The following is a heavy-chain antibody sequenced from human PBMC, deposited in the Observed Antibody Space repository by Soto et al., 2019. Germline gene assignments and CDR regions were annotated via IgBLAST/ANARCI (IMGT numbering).Heavy chain of an antibody. CDR2: VYYNGET. J-gene: IGHJ4*02. CDR1: DGSTHSYY. Sequence: QVQLQESGPGLVKPSDTLSLTCTVSDGSTHSYYWAWIRQPPGKGLEWMGYVYYNGETNYNPSLKSRVTISVDASKNQFSLKLTSVTPADTAVYYCARRHGHVCSAFEFCGQGTLVIVAS. CDR3: ARRHGHVCSAFEF. D-gene: IGHD3-10*02. V-gene: IGHV4-59*07.